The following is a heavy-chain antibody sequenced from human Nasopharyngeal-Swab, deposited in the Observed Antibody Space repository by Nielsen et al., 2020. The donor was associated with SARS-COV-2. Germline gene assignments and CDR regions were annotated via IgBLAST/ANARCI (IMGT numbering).Heavy chain of an antibody. J-gene: IGHJ4*02. Sequence: SDTLSLTFSVSGGSISRSGYYWSWIRQHPGKGLEWIGYIYYSGSTYYNPSLKSRVTISVDTSKNQFSLKLSSVTAADTAVYSCARVPGCNSEGYFDYWGQGTLVTVSS. CDR2: IYYSGST. D-gene: IGHD4-23*01. CDR3: ARVPGCNSEGYFDY. CDR1: GGSISRSGYY. V-gene: IGHV4-31*03.